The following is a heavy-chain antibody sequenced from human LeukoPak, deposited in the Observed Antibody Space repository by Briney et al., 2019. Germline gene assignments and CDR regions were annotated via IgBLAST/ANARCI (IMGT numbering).Heavy chain of an antibody. CDR3: AGDGPYCSGGSCPPFDY. CDR1: GFTFSSYS. CDR2: ISSSSSYI. Sequence: GGSLRLSRAASGFTFSSYSMNWVRQAPGKGLEWVSSISSSSSYIYYADSVKGRFTISRDNAKNSLYLQMNSLRAEDTAVYYCAGDGPYCSGGSCPPFDYWGQGTLVTVSS. J-gene: IGHJ4*02. V-gene: IGHV3-21*01. D-gene: IGHD2-15*01.